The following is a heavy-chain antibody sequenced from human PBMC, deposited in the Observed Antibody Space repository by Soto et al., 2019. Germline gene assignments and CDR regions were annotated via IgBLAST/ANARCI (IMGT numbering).Heavy chain of an antibody. Sequence: QVQLVQSGAEVKKPGSSVKVSCKASGGTFGSYAISWVRQAPGQGPEWMGGIIPITGTANYAQEFQGRGTITADESTSTASMQLSSLRSEDTAVYYCARSQGSSTSLEIYYYYYYGMDVWGQGTTVTVSS. CDR2: IIPITGTA. CDR1: GGTFGSYA. V-gene: IGHV1-69*01. CDR3: ARSQGSSTSLEIYYYYYYGMDV. D-gene: IGHD2-2*01. J-gene: IGHJ6*02.